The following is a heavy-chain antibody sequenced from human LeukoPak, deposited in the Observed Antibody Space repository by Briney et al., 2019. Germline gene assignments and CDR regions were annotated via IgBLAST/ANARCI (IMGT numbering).Heavy chain of an antibody. V-gene: IGHV3-23*01. CDR3: ATAMIVVVITENFDY. J-gene: IGHJ4*02. CDR1: GFTFSSYA. D-gene: IGHD3-22*01. Sequence: PGGSLRLSCAASGFTFSSYAMSWVRQAPGKGLEWVSAISGSGGSTYYADSVKGRFTISRDNSKNTLYLQMNSLRAEDTAVYYCATAMIVVVITENFDYWGQGTLVTVSS. CDR2: ISGSGGST.